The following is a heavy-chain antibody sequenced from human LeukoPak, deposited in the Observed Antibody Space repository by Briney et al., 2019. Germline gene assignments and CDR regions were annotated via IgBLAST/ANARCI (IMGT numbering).Heavy chain of an antibody. D-gene: IGHD6-19*01. CDR1: GFTFSSYA. CDR2: ISGIGGST. Sequence: GGSLRLSCAASGFTFSSYAMSWVRQAPGKGLEWVSAISGIGGSTYYADSVKGRFTISRDNSKNTLYLQMNSLRAEDTAVYYCAKDTDLAVAGQSFDYWGQGTLVTVSS. J-gene: IGHJ4*02. V-gene: IGHV3-23*01. CDR3: AKDTDLAVAGQSFDY.